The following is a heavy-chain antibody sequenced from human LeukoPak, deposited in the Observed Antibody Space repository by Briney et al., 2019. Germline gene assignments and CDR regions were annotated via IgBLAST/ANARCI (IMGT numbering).Heavy chain of an antibody. D-gene: IGHD3-10*01. CDR1: GGSISSGGYS. Sequence: SETLSLTCAVSGGSISSGGYSWSWIRQPPGKGLEWIGYIYHSGSTYYNPSLKSRVTISVDRSKNQFSLKLSSVTAADTAVYYCARDGGSGTFRWFDPWGQGTLVTVSS. CDR3: ARDGGSGTFRWFDP. J-gene: IGHJ5*02. V-gene: IGHV4-30-2*01. CDR2: IYHSGST.